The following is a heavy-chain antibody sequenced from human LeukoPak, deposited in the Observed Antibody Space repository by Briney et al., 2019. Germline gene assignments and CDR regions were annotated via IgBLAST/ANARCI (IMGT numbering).Heavy chain of an antibody. CDR3: ARPKGGGYVFDY. J-gene: IGHJ4*02. CDR2: INPNSGGT. Sequence: ASVKVSCKASGYTFTCYYMHWVRQAPGQGLEWMGWINPNSGGTNYAQKFQGRVTMTRDMSTSTVYMELSSLRSEDTAVYYCARPKGGGYVFDYWGQGTLVTVSS. CDR1: GYTFTCYY. V-gene: IGHV1-2*02. D-gene: IGHD5-12*01.